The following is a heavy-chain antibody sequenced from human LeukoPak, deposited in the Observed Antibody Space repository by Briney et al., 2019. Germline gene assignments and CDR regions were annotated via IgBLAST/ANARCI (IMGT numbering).Heavy chain of an antibody. CDR1: GNTFTGYY. CDR2: INPNSGGT. J-gene: IGHJ4*02. Sequence: GASVKVSCKASGNTFTGYYMHWVRQAPGQGLELMGWINPNSGGTNYAQKFQGRVTMTRDTSISTAYMELSRLRSDDTAVYYCARGNLRITMIVVRHRYFDYWGQGTLVTVSS. D-gene: IGHD3-22*01. V-gene: IGHV1-2*02. CDR3: ARGNLRITMIVVRHRYFDY.